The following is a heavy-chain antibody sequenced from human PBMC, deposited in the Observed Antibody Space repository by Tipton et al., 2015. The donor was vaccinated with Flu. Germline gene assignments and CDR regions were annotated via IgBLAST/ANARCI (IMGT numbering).Heavy chain of an antibody. Sequence: SLRLSCAASGFTFSSYAMSWVRQAPGKGLEWVSAISGSGGSTYYADSVKGRFTISRDNSKNTLYLQMNSLRAEDTAVYYCAKDPLIVLMVYAISWGQGTLVTVSS. V-gene: IGHV3-23*01. CDR2: ISGSGGST. J-gene: IGHJ5*02. CDR3: AKDPLIVLMVYAIS. D-gene: IGHD2-8*01. CDR1: GFTFSSYA.